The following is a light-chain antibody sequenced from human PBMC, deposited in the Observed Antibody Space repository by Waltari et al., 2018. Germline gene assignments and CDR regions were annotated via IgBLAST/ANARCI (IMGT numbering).Light chain of an antibody. CDR1: QSLLAINGYNY. CDR2: LGA. Sequence: DIVMTQSPLSLPVTPGEPASISCRSSQSLLAINGYNYLTWFLQKPGQSPQVLIYLGADRASGVADRLSGSGSGTDFTLKISRVEAEDVGVYYCMQALRIPWTFGQGTKVEIK. J-gene: IGKJ1*01. V-gene: IGKV2-28*01. CDR3: MQALRIPWT.